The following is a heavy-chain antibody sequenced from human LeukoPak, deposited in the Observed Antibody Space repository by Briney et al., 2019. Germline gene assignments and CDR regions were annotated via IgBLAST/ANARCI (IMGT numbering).Heavy chain of an antibody. V-gene: IGHV3-30-3*01. Sequence: GRSLRLSCAASGFTITSYAMHWVRQAPGKGLEWVAVISYHGRSQYYADSVKGRFTISRDTLKNTLYLQMFSLRPEDTAIYYCARAGPNDHRFDYWGQGTLVAVSS. J-gene: IGHJ4*02. D-gene: IGHD1-1*01. CDR2: ISYHGRSQ. CDR1: GFTITSYA. CDR3: ARAGPNDHRFDY.